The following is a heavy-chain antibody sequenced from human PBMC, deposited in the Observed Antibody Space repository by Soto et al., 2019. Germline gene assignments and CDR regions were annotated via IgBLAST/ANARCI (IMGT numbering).Heavy chain of an antibody. V-gene: IGHV3-64D*06. D-gene: IGHD2-2*01. CDR3: VKGNQLLRYYFEY. Sequence: GGSLRLSCAASGFTFSSYAMHWVRQAPGKGLEYVSGITSNGDNTYHADSVQGRFTISRDNSRSTLYLQMTSLRVEDTAVYYCVKGNQLLRYYFEYWGRGALVTV. CDR2: ITSNGDNT. CDR1: GFTFSSYA. J-gene: IGHJ4*02.